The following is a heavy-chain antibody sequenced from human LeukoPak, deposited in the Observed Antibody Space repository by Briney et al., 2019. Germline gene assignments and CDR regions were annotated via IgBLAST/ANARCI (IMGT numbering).Heavy chain of an antibody. CDR1: GFXFSSYA. CDR3: TTDQPYL. D-gene: IGHD2/OR15-2a*01. CDR2: IKSKTDGGTT. V-gene: IGHV3-15*01. J-gene: IGHJ4*02. Sequence: GGSLRLSCAASGFXFSSYAITWVRQAPGKGLEWVGRIKSKTDGGTTDYAAPVKGRFTISRDDSKNTLYLQMNSLKTEDTAVYYCTTDQPYLWGQGTLVTVSS.